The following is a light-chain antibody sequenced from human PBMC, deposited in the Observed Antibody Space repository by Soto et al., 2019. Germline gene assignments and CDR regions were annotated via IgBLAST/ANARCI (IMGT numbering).Light chain of an antibody. J-gene: IGKJ4*01. V-gene: IGKV3-11*01. CDR3: QQRRNWPIT. CDR1: ENINTY. Sequence: EIVLTQSPATQSLSPGERATLSCRASENINTYLAWYQQKPGQVPRLLMYDASNRATGIPARFSGSGSGTDFTLTISSLEPEDFAVYYCQQRRNWPITFGGGTKVEIK. CDR2: DAS.